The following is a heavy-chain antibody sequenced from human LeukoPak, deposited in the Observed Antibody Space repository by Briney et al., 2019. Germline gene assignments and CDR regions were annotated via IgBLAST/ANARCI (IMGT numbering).Heavy chain of an antibody. Sequence: PGASLRLSCAASGFTFSSYAMSWVRPAPGKGLEWVSAISGSGGNTYYADSVKGRFTISRDNSKNTLYLQMNSLRAEDTAVYYCAKKPVGRAAGYYFDYWGQGTLVTVSS. V-gene: IGHV3-23*01. J-gene: IGHJ4*02. CDR3: AKKPVGRAAGYYFDY. D-gene: IGHD6-13*01. CDR1: GFTFSSYA. CDR2: ISGSGGNT.